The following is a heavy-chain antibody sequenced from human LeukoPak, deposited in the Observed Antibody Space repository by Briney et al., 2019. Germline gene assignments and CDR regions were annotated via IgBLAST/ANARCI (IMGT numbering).Heavy chain of an antibody. V-gene: IGHV1-18*01. J-gene: IGHJ4*02. Sequence: ASVKVSCKASGYTFTSYGISWVRQAPGQGLEWMGWISAYNGNTNYAQKPQGRVTMTTDTSTSTAYMELRSLRPDDTAVYYCARDRRYFDYPESWSYFDYWAKGTLVTVSS. CDR1: GYTFTSYG. CDR3: ARDRRYFDYPESWSYFDY. D-gene: IGHD3-9*01. CDR2: ISAYNGNT.